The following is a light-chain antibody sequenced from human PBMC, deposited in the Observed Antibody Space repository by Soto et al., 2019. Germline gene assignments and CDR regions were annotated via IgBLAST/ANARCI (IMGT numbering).Light chain of an antibody. J-gene: IGKJ4*01. CDR1: QSVSSN. Sequence: EMVMTQSPATLSVSPGERATLSCRASQSVSSNLAWYQQKPGQAPRLLIYGASTRATGIPARFSGSGSGTEFTLTISSLQSEDFATYYCQQHSSFASFGGGTTV. V-gene: IGKV3-15*01. CDR2: GAS. CDR3: QQHSSFAS.